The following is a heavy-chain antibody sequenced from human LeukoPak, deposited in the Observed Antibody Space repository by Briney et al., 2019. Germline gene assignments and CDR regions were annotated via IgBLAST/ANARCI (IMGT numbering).Heavy chain of an antibody. D-gene: IGHD3-22*01. J-gene: IGHJ3*02. CDR2: ISAYNGNT. CDR3: ARDRWYYDSSSYYSIGAFDI. Sequence: ASVKVSCKASGYTFTSYGISWVRQAPGQGLEWMGWISAYNGNTNYAQKLQGRVTMTTDTSTSTAYMELRSLRSDDTAVYYCARDRWYYDSSSYYSIGAFDIWGQGTMVTVSS. V-gene: IGHV1-18*01. CDR1: GYTFTSYG.